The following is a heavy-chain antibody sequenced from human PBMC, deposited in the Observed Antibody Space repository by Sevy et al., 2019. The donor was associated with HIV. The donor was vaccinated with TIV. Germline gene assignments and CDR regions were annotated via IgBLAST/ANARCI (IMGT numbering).Heavy chain of an antibody. CDR1: GYTFTSYG. D-gene: IGHD2-2*01. CDR2: ISAYNGNT. Sequence: ASVKVSCKASGYTFTSYGISWVRQAPGQGLEWMGWISAYNGNTNYAQKLQGRVTMTTDTSTSTAYMELRSLRSDDTAVYYCARGPRYCSSTSCYSPGWFDPWGQGTLVTVPS. V-gene: IGHV1-18*01. CDR3: ARGPRYCSSTSCYSPGWFDP. J-gene: IGHJ5*02.